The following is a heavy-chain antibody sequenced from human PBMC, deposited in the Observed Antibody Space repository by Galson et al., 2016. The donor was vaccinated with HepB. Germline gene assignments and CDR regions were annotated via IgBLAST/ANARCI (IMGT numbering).Heavy chain of an antibody. CDR2: TYYRSKRYN. J-gene: IGHJ4*02. V-gene: IGHV6-1*01. CDR3: ARQYGTYFAY. D-gene: IGHD4-17*01. Sequence: CAISGDSVSSNSAAWHWIRQSPSRGLEWLGRTYYRSKRYNDYTVSVKGRITINPDTSKNQFSLQLNSVTPEDTAVYYCARQYGTYFAYWGRGTLVTVSS. CDR1: GDSVSSNSAA.